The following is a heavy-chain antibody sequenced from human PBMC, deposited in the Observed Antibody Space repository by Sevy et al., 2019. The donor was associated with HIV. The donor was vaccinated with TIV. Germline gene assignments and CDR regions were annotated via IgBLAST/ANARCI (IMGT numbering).Heavy chain of an antibody. D-gene: IGHD1-7*01. CDR2: IKNKGFGGTI. J-gene: IGHJ4*02. CDR3: TRGVAGTTFY. V-gene: IGHV3-49*04. CDR1: GFNFGDYA. Sequence: GGSLRLSCRTSGFNFGDYAMSWVRQAPGKGPEWVGIIKNKGFGGTIEYAAYVKGRFILSRDDSQGIAYLQMNSLKTEDTAMYYCTRGVAGTTFYWGQGTLVTVSS.